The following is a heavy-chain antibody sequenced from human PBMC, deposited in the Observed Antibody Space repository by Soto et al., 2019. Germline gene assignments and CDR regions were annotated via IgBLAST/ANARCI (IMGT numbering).Heavy chain of an antibody. D-gene: IGHD6-13*01. J-gene: IGHJ4*02. CDR1: GDSVASSSAA. CDR2: TYFRSNWYN. Sequence: SQTLSLTCPISGDSVASSSAAWSWIRQSPSRGLEWLGRTYFRSNWYNDYAISVKSRIAFNADTSTNQFSLQLNSVTPEDTAVYYCAIDRGSSRWIDFWGQGPLGTVS. V-gene: IGHV6-1*01. CDR3: AIDRGSSRWIDF.